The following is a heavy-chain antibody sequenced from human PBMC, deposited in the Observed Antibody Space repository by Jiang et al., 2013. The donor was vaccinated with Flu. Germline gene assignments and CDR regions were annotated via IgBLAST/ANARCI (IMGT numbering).Heavy chain of an antibody. CDR1: GFTFSSYS. Sequence: QLLESGGGLVKPGGSLRLSCAASGFTFSSYSMNWVRQAPGKGLEWVSSISSSSSYIYYADSVKGRFTISRDNAKNSLYLQMNSLRAEDTAVYYCARDWPRGSGSLDYWGQGTLVTVSS. J-gene: IGHJ4*02. CDR2: ISSSSSYI. V-gene: IGHV3-21*01. CDR3: ARDWPRGSGSLDY. D-gene: IGHD3-10*01.